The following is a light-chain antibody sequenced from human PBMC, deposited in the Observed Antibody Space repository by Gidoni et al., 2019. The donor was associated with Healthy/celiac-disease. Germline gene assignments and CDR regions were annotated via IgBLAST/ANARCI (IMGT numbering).Light chain of an antibody. J-gene: IGKJ5*01. CDR3: QQYNSYSLT. Sequence: DIQMTQSPSTLSASVGDRVTITCRASHTISNWLAWYQQKPGNAPKVLIYKASSLESGVPSRFSGSGSGTEFTLTISSLQPDDFATYYCQQYNSYSLTFGQGTRLEIK. CDR2: KAS. V-gene: IGKV1-5*03. CDR1: HTISNW.